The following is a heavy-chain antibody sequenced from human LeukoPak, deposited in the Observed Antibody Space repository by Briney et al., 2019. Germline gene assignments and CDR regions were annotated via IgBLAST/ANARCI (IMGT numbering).Heavy chain of an antibody. CDR2: IIPIFGTA. V-gene: IGHV1-69*05. CDR3: AREKYCSGGSCYGDAFDI. D-gene: IGHD2-15*01. Sequence: SVRVSCKASGGTFSSYAISWVRQAPGQGLEWMGGIIPIFGTANYAQKFQGRVTITTDESTSTAYMELSSLRSEDTAVYYCAREKYCSGGSCYGDAFDIWGQGTMVTVSS. J-gene: IGHJ3*02. CDR1: GGTFSSYA.